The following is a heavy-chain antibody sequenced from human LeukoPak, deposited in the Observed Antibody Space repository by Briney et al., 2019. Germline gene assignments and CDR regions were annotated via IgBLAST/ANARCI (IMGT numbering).Heavy chain of an antibody. D-gene: IGHD5-24*01. V-gene: IGHV3-30*04. CDR2: ISYDGSNK. CDR1: GFTFSSYA. J-gene: IGHJ4*02. Sequence: PGGSLGLSCAASGFTFSSYAMHWVRQAPGKGLEWVAVISYDGSNKYYADSVKGRFTISRDNSKNTVSLQMNSLRAEDTAVYYCAGDGWHGLFTYWGQGTLVTVSS. CDR3: AGDGWHGLFTY.